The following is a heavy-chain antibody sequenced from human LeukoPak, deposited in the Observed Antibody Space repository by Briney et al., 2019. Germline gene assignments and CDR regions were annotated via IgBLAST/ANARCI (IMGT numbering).Heavy chain of an antibody. D-gene: IGHD1-26*01. CDR3: ARDEGATVDY. CDR1: GYTFTSYD. V-gene: IGHV1-18*01. Sequence: ASVKVSCKASGYTFTSYDINWVRQATGQGLEWMGWMSAYNGNTNYAQKLQGRVTMTTDTSTSTAYMELRSLRSDDTAVYYCARDEGATVDYWGQGTLVTVSS. CDR2: MSAYNGNT. J-gene: IGHJ4*02.